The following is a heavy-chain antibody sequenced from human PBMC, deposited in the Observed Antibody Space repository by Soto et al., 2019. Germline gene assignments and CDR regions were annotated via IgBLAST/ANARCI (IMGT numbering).Heavy chain of an antibody. J-gene: IGHJ6*02. V-gene: IGHV3-33*01. CDR2: IWYDGSNK. CDR1: GFTFSSYG. Sequence: GGSLRLSCAASGFTFSSYGMHWVRQAPGKGLEWVAVIWYDGSNKYYADSVKGRFTISRDNSKNTLYLQMNSLRAEDTAVYYCARDSGDEDIEEYYYYGMDVWGQGTTVTVSS. CDR3: ARDSGDEDIEEYYYYGMDV. D-gene: IGHD2-21*02.